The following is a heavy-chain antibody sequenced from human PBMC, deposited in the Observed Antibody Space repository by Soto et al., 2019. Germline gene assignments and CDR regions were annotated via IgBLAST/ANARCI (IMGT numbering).Heavy chain of an antibody. CDR1: GGSFSGYY. D-gene: IGHD2-8*02. CDR3: ARDKITGLFDY. V-gene: IGHV4-34*01. Sequence: SETLYLTCAVYGGSFSGYYWTWIRQPPGTGLEWIGEINHSGSTNYNPSLKSRVTISVDTSKNKFSLKLTSVTAADPAVYYCARDKITGLFDYWGQGTLVTVS. CDR2: INHSGST. J-gene: IGHJ4*02.